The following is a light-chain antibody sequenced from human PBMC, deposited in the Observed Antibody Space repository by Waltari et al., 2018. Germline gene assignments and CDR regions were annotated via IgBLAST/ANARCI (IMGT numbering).Light chain of an antibody. V-gene: IGKV1-5*03. J-gene: IGKJ3*01. CDR3: QQYNNYPFT. CDR2: KAS. Sequence: DIQMTQSPSTLSASVGDRVTITCRASQSISSWLAWYQQKPWKAPKLLIYKASSLESGVPSRFSGSGSGTEFTLTSSSLQPDDFATYYCQQYNNYPFTFGPGTKVDIK. CDR1: QSISSW.